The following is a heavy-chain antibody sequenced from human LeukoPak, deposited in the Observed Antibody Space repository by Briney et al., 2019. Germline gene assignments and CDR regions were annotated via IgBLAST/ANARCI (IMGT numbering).Heavy chain of an antibody. CDR2: INHSGST. CDR1: GGSFSGYY. V-gene: IGHV4-34*01. D-gene: IGHD4-17*01. J-gene: IGHJ3*01. Sequence: SETLSLTCAVYGGSFSGYYWSWIRQPPGKGREWIGEINHSGSTNYNPSLKSRVTISVDTSKNQFSLKLSSVTAADTAVYYCARAGEITVTTWLNAFDVWGQGTMVTVSS. CDR3: ARAGEITVTTWLNAFDV.